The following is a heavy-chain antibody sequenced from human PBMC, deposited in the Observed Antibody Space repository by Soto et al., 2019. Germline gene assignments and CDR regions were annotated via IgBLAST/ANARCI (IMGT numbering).Heavy chain of an antibody. CDR3: ARDIEPPGLFFDY. V-gene: IGHV3-11*01. CDR2: IDFTSNSI. D-gene: IGHD6-13*01. Sequence: GGSLRLSWAASGFSFSAYYMSLIRQAPGKGLEWVSYIDFTSNSIYYADSVKGRFTISRDNAKNSLYLQMNSLRAEDTAVYYCARDIEPPGLFFDYWGQGTLVTVSS. J-gene: IGHJ4*02. CDR1: GFSFSAYY.